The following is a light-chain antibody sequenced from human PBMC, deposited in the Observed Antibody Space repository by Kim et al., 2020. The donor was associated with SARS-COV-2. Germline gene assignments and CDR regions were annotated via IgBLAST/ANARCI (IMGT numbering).Light chain of an antibody. J-gene: IGLJ2*01. CDR2: DVS. V-gene: IGLV2-14*01. CDR3: SSYTSSSTLV. Sequence: QPASVSESPGQSITISCTGTNSDIGGYNYVSWYQQHPGKAPKLMIYDVSKRPSGVSNRFSGSKSGNTASLTISGLQAEDEADYYCSSYTSSSTLVFGGGTQLTVL. CDR1: NSDIGGYNY.